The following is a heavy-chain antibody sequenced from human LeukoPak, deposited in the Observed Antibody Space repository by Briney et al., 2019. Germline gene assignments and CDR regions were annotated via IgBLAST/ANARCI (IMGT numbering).Heavy chain of an antibody. D-gene: IGHD4-17*01. V-gene: IGHV3-13*01. J-gene: IGHJ6*02. Sequence: GSLRLSCAASGFTFSSYDMHWVRQATGKGLEWVSAIGTAGDTYYPGSVKGRFTISRENAKNSLYLQMNSLRAGDTAVYYCARDSHGDYAGYYGMDVWGQGTTVTVSS. CDR1: GFTFSSYD. CDR2: IGTAGDT. CDR3: ARDSHGDYAGYYGMDV.